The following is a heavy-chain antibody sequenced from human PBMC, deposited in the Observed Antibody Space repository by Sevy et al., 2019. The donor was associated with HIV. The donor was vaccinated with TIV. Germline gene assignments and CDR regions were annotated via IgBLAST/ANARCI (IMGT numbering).Heavy chain of an antibody. V-gene: IGHV1-24*01. D-gene: IGHD2-15*01. J-gene: IGHJ5*02. CDR2: SDPQHGET. CDR3: AIVGLRYFSGSSVYQGDWFDP. Sequence: ASVKVSCKVSGYTLTKLSIHWVRQAPGKGLEWMGNSDPQHGETIYAQNFQGRVPMTEDTSTDTAFMELRSLTSEDTALYYCAIVGLRYFSGSSVYQGDWFDPWGQGTLVTVSS. CDR1: GYTLTKLS.